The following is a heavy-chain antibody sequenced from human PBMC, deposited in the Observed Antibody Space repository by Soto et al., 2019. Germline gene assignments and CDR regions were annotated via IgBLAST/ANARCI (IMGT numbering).Heavy chain of an antibody. CDR3: AREWDQYDSTGDYDVAWFDP. J-gene: IGHJ5*02. V-gene: IGHV1-46*01. D-gene: IGHD3-22*01. Sequence: ASVKVSCKASGYTFTSYYMHWVRQAPGQGLEWMGIINPSGGSTSYAQKFQGRVTMTRDTSTSTVYMELSSLRSEDTAVYYCAREWDQYDSTGDYDVAWFDPWGQVTRDSVSS. CDR1: GYTFTSYY. CDR2: INPSGGST.